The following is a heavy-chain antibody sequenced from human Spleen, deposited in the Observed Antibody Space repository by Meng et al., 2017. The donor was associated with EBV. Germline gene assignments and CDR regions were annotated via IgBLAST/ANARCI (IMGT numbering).Heavy chain of an antibody. CDR2: VIHSGNT. V-gene: IGHV4-34*12. J-gene: IGHJ4*02. CDR1: GDSFSAYY. Sequence: QGQLQQWGAGLLKPSETLSLTCTVYGDSFSAYYWRWIRQPPGRGLEWIGDVIHSGNTSYSPSLKSRVTISVDTSKRQFSLKLRSMTAADTAVYYCATGWGKANYWGQGTLVTVSS. CDR3: ATGWGKANY. D-gene: IGHD3-16*01.